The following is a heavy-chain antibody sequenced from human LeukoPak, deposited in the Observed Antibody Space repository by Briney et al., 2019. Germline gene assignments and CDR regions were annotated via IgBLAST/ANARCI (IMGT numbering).Heavy chain of an antibody. J-gene: IGHJ4*02. D-gene: IGHD3-10*01. V-gene: IGHV4-59*08. CDR1: GASISSYY. CDR2: IYYSGST. CDR3: ASNYYGSGSLDY. Sequence: SETLSLTCTVSGASISSYYWTWIRQPPGKELEWIGYIYYSGSTNYNPSLKSRVTISVDTSKNQFSLKLSSVTAADTAVYYCASNYYGSGSLDYWGQGTLVTVSS.